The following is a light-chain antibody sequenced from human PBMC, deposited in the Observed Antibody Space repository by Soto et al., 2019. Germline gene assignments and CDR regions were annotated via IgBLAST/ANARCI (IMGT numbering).Light chain of an antibody. CDR2: GAS. J-gene: IGKJ1*01. CDR1: QSVGSN. CDR3: QQYNNRPPWT. Sequence: EIVMTQSPATLSVSPGERATLSCRASQSVGSNLAWYQQKPGQAPRLLMYGASTRATGVPARFSGSGSGAEFTLTISSLQSEDFAVYYCQQYNNRPPWTFGQGTRWIS. V-gene: IGKV3-15*01.